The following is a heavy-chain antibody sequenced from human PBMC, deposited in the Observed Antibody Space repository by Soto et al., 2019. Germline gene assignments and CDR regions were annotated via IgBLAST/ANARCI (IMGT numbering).Heavy chain of an antibody. CDR1: GVSVSRDYQ. J-gene: IGHJ1*01. CDR2: ISYSGSP. D-gene: IGHD1-26*01. Sequence: SETLSLTCTVSGVSVSRDYQWIWIRQPPGKGLEWIGHISYSGSPYYHPSLRSRLSISVDTSKNQFSLKVKSVTAADTAVYYCARAWDFWGQGXLVTVYS. V-gene: IGHV4-30-4*01. CDR3: ARAWDF.